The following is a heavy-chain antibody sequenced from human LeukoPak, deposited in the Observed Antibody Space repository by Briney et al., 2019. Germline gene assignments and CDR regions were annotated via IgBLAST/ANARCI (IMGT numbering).Heavy chain of an antibody. CDR2: IYYSGST. D-gene: IGHD1-26*01. J-gene: IGHJ4*02. Sequence: SETLSLTCTVSGGSISSGGYYWSWIRQHPGKGLEWIGYIYYSGSTYYNPSLKSRVTISVDTSKNQFSLKLSSVTAADTAVYYCARPGPGSGSYLSFDYWGQGTLVTVSS. CDR3: ARPGPGSGSYLSFDY. V-gene: IGHV4-31*03. CDR1: GGSISSGGYY.